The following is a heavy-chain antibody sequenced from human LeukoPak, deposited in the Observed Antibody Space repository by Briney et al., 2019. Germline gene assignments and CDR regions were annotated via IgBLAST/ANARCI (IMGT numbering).Heavy chain of an antibody. J-gene: IGHJ3*02. D-gene: IGHD3-22*01. Sequence: GASVKVSCKVSGYTLTELSMHWVRQAPGKGLEWMGGFDPEDGETIYAQKFQGRVTMTEDTSTDTAYMELSSLSSEDTAVYYCATARPYYYDSSGHGDAFDIWGQGTMVTVSS. V-gene: IGHV1-24*01. CDR3: ATARPYYYDSSGHGDAFDI. CDR1: GYTLTELS. CDR2: FDPEDGET.